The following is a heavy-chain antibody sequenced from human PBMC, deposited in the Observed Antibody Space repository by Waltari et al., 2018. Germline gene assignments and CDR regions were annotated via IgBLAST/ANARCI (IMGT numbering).Heavy chain of an antibody. J-gene: IGHJ3*02. CDR1: GGSISSYY. CDR3: ARESIVVVPAGILIFDI. Sequence: QVQLQESGPGLVKPSETLSLTCTVSGGSISSYYWSWIRQPAGKGLEWIGRIYTSGSTNYNPSLKSRVTMSVDTSKNQFSLKLSSVTAADTAVYYCARESIVVVPAGILIFDIWGQGTMVTVSS. V-gene: IGHV4-4*07. D-gene: IGHD2-2*01. CDR2: IYTSGST.